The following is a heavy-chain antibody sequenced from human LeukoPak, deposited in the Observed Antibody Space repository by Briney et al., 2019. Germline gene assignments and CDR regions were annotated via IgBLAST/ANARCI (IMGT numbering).Heavy chain of an antibody. CDR3: ARDQAVVVVSDAFDI. D-gene: IGHD2-15*01. Sequence: PSETLSLTCIVSGGSISGSSYFWTWIRQPAGKGPEWIGRIYSTGFTYYNPSLRSRVTISVDTSKNQFSLKLSSVTAADTAVYYCARDQAVVVVSDAFDIWGQGTMVTVSS. CDR2: IYSTGFT. CDR1: GGSISGSSYF. V-gene: IGHV4-61*02. J-gene: IGHJ3*02.